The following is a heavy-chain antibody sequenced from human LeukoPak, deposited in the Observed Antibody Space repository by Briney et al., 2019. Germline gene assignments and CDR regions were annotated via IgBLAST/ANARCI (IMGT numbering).Heavy chain of an antibody. V-gene: IGHV4-39*01. CDR2: IYYSGST. J-gene: IGHJ4*02. Sequence: SETLSLTCTVSGGSISSSSYYWGWIRQPPGKGLEWIGSIYYSGSTYYNPSFKSRVTISVDTSKNQFSLELSSVTAADTAVYYCARHRGSWSPLDYWGQGTLVTVSS. CDR1: GGSISSSSYY. D-gene: IGHD6-13*01. CDR3: ARHRGSWSPLDY.